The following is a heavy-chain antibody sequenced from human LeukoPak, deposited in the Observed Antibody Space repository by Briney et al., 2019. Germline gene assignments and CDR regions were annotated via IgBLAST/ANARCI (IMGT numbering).Heavy chain of an antibody. J-gene: IGHJ4*02. Sequence: SETLSLTCTVSGGSISTYYWSWIRRPPGKGLEWIGYIYYSGITNYNPSLKSRATISVDTSKNQFSLKLSSVTAADTAVYYCAKRGSNTWSDFDYWGQGTLVTVSS. D-gene: IGHD6-13*01. V-gene: IGHV4-59*08. CDR1: GGSISTYY. CDR3: AKRGSNTWSDFDY. CDR2: IYYSGIT.